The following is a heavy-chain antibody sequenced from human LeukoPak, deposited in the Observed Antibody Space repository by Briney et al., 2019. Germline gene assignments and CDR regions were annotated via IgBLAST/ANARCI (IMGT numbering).Heavy chain of an antibody. CDR3: AKGQDYYDSSGYSGD. V-gene: IGHV3-30*18. Sequence: GGSLRLSCAASGFTFSSYGMHWVRQAPGKGLEWVAVISYDGSNKYYADSVKGRFTISRDNSKNTLYLQMNSLRAEDTAVYYCAKGQDYYDSSGYSGDWGQGTLVTVSS. J-gene: IGHJ4*02. D-gene: IGHD3-22*01. CDR2: ISYDGSNK. CDR1: GFTFSSYG.